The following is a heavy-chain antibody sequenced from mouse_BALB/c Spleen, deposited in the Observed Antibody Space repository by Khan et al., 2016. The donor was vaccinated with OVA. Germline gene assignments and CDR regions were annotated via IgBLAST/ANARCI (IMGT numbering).Heavy chain of an antibody. CDR1: GYSITSGYG. CDR2: ISYSGST. D-gene: IGHD1-2*01. J-gene: IGHJ2*01. Sequence: EVQLQESGPGLVKPSQSLSLTCTVTGYSITSGYGWNWIRQFPGNKLEWMDYISYSGSTNYKPSLKSRISLTRDTSKNQFFLQLKSVTNEDTATYYCARTARIKYWGQGTTLTVSS. V-gene: IGHV3-2*02. CDR3: ARTARIKY.